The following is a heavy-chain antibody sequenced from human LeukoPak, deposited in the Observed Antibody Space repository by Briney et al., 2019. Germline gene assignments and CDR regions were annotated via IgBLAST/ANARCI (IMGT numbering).Heavy chain of an antibody. D-gene: IGHD2-21*01. Sequence: PGGSLRLSCAVSGFTFSSYAMSWVRQAPGKGLEWVSTISYSGSSTYYADSVKGRFTISRDNSKNTLYLQMNSLRAEDTAVYYCAKLVVVMTQDAFDIWGQGTMVTASS. CDR2: ISYSGSST. CDR1: GFTFSSYA. CDR3: AKLVVVMTQDAFDI. J-gene: IGHJ3*02. V-gene: IGHV3-23*01.